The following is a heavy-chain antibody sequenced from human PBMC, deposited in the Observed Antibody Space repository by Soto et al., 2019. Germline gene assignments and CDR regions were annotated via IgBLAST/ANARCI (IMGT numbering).Heavy chain of an antibody. CDR1: GDSVSSDITS. J-gene: IGHJ3*01. CDR2: TYYRSKWFH. V-gene: IGHV6-1*01. Sequence: QGQLQQSGPGLVKPSQTLSLTCAISGDSVSSDITSWNWIRQSPSRGLEWLGRTYYRSKWFHDYAVSVKSRITINPDTSKNQLSMELNSMTPADAAVYYCARRNALDVWGQGTVVTVSS. CDR3: ARRNALDV.